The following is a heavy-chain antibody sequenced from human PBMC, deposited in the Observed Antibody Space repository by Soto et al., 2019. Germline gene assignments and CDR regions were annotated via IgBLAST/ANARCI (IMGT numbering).Heavy chain of an antibody. CDR2: IKQDGSEK. CDR1: GFTFSSYW. CDR3: ARGGYSSSWYGNYYYGMDV. J-gene: IGHJ6*02. D-gene: IGHD6-13*01. Sequence: EVQLVESGGGLVQPGGSLRLSCAASGFTFSSYWMSWVRQAPGKGLEWVANIKQDGSEKYYVDSVKGRFTISRDNAKNSLYLQMNSLRAEDTAVYYCARGGYSSSWYGNYYYGMDVWGQGTTVTVSS. V-gene: IGHV3-7*01.